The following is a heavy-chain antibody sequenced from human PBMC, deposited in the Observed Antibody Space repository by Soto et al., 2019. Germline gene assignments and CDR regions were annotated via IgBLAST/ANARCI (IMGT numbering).Heavy chain of an antibody. CDR2: ISGSGGST. D-gene: IGHD1-26*01. CDR3: AKDRSTSPYSFDY. J-gene: IGHJ4*02. V-gene: IGHV3-23*01. CDR1: GFTFSSYA. Sequence: PGGSLRLSCAASGFTFSSYAMSWVRQAPGKGLEWVSAISGSGGSTYYADSVKGRFTISGDNSKNTLNLHMNSLRAEDTALYYCAKDRSTSPYSFDYWGQGTPVTV.